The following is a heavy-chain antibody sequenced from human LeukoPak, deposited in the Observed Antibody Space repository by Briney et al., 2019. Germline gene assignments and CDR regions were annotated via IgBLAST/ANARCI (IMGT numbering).Heavy chain of an antibody. V-gene: IGHV3-30-3*01. CDR3: ARGGSAAAFDI. D-gene: IGHD6-13*01. CDR2: ISYDGSNK. CDR1: GFTFSSYA. J-gene: IGHJ3*02. Sequence: GGSLRLSRAASGFTFSSYAMHWVRQAPGKGLEWVAVISYDGSNKYYADSVKGRFTISRDNSKNTLYLQMNSLRAEDTAVYYCARGGSAAAFDIWGQGTMVTVSS.